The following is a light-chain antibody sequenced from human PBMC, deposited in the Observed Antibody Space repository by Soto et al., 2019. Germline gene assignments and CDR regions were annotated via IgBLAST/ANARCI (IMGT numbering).Light chain of an antibody. Sequence: EIEMAQSPATMSVSPGETATISCRASQSVRSNLAWYQQKPGQAPRLLIYGASTRATGVPARVSGSASGTEFTLTISSLQSEDFAVYSCHQYNTWPPTFGQGTKVDIK. CDR1: QSVRSN. CDR2: GAS. V-gene: IGKV3-15*01. CDR3: HQYNTWPPT. J-gene: IGKJ1*01.